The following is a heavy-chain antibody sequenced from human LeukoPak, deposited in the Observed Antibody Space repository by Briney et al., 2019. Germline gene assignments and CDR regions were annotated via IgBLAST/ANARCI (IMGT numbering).Heavy chain of an antibody. CDR1: GFTFSSYA. J-gene: IGHJ4*02. D-gene: IGHD5-18*01. V-gene: IGHV3-23*01. CDR3: ARAITNYGYIFDY. CDR2: ISGSGGST. Sequence: QTGGSLRLSCAASGFTFSSYAMSWVRQAPGKGLEWVSAISGSGGSTYYADSVKGRFTISRDNSKNTLYLQMNSLRAEETAVYHCARAITNYGYIFDYWGQGTLVTVSS.